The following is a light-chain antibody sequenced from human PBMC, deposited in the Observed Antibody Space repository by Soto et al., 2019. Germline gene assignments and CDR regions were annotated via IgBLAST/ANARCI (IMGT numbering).Light chain of an antibody. CDR1: RDIDNY. Sequence: IQMTQSPSSLSASVGDRVTITCQASRDIDNYLNWYQQKPGKAPKLLISDASHLELGVPSRFSGSGSGTDFVLDISNLQSEDVATYFCQQYEYLPLTFGGGTKVDI. CDR2: DAS. CDR3: QQYEYLPLT. J-gene: IGKJ4*01. V-gene: IGKV1-33*01.